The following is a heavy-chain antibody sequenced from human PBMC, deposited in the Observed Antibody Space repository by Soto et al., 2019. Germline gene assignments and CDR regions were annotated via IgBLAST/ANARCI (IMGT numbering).Heavy chain of an antibody. J-gene: IGHJ5*02. CDR3: ARSVFP. Sequence: SETLSLTCAVYGGSFSGYYWNWIRQHPGKGLEWIGYIYYSGSIYYNPSLKSRVTISVDTSKNQFSLKLSSVTAADTAVYYCARSVFPWGQGTLVTAPQ. CDR1: GGSFSGYY. CDR2: IYYSGSI. V-gene: IGHV4-31*11.